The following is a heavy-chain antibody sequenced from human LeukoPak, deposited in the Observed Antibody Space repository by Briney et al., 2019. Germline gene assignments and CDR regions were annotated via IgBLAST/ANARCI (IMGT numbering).Heavy chain of an antibody. J-gene: IGHJ6*02. Sequence: GGSLRLSCAASGFTFSTYSMSWVRQAPGKGLEWVSGISGSGGGTYYADSVKGRFTISRDNSKNTLYLQMNSLRAEDTAVYYCAREMATMPYYYYYGMDVWGQGTTVTVSS. V-gene: IGHV3-23*01. CDR3: AREMATMPYYYYYGMDV. CDR2: ISGSGGGT. D-gene: IGHD5-24*01. CDR1: GFTFSTYS.